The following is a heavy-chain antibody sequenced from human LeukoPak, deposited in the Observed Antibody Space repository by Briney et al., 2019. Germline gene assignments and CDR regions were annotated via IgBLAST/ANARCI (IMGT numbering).Heavy chain of an antibody. D-gene: IGHD4-23*01. CDR2: IDPDDSGS. V-gene: IGHV3-74*01. CDR3: AGVRAGGNRAFDV. CDR1: GFTFSSYW. Sequence: GGSLRLSCAASGFTFSSYWMHWIRQAPGEGLVWVSRIDPDDSGSTYADSVKGRFTISRDNAKNTLWLQMNSLRADDTAVYYCAGVRAGGNRAFDVWGQGTVVAVSS. J-gene: IGHJ3*01.